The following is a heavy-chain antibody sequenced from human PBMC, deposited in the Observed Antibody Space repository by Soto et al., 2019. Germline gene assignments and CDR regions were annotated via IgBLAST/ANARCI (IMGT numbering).Heavy chain of an antibody. Sequence: GGSLRLSCAASGFTFSSYGMHWVRQAPGKGLEWVAVIWYDGSNKYYADSVKGRFTISRDNSKNTLYLQMNSLRAEDTAVYYCAREDIVVVPAAISYFDYWGQGTLVTVSS. J-gene: IGHJ4*02. CDR2: IWYDGSNK. CDR1: GFTFSSYG. CDR3: AREDIVVVPAAISYFDY. D-gene: IGHD2-2*01. V-gene: IGHV3-33*01.